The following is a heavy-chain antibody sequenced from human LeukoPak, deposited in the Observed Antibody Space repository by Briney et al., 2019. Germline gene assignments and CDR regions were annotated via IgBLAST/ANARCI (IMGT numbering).Heavy chain of an antibody. J-gene: IGHJ4*02. Sequence: SETLSLTCAVYGGSFSGYYWSWIRQPPGKGLEWIGEINHSGSTNYNPSLKSRVTISVDTSKNQFSLKLSSVTAADTAVYYCARYYYYDTSGYYPRSFFDYWGQGTLVTVSS. CDR1: GGSFSGYY. V-gene: IGHV4-34*01. CDR2: INHSGST. D-gene: IGHD3-22*01. CDR3: ARYYYYDTSGYYPRSFFDY.